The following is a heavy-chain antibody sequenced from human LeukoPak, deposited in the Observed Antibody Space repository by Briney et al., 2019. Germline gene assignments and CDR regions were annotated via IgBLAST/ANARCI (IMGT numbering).Heavy chain of an antibody. D-gene: IGHD3-10*01. Sequence: TGGSLRLSCAASGFTFSSYEMNWVRQAPGKGLEWFAYISSSGSAIYYADSVKGRFTSSRDNAKNSLYLQMNSLRAEDTAVYYCARDPRGYNWFDPWGQGTLVTVSS. CDR2: ISSSGSAI. V-gene: IGHV3-48*03. CDR1: GFTFSSYE. CDR3: ARDPRGYNWFDP. J-gene: IGHJ5*02.